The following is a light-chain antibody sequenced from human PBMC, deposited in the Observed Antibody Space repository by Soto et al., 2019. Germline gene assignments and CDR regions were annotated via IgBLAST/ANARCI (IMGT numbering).Light chain of an antibody. J-gene: IGLJ3*02. CDR1: SSNIGDNY. V-gene: IGLV1-51*02. CDR2: ESN. Sequence: QSVLTQPPSVSAAPGQKVTISCSGSSSNIGDNYVSWYQQLPGTAPKLLSYESNKRPSGIPDRFSASKSGTSSTLGITGLQTGDEADYYCGTWDNSLNVGVFGGGTKLTVL. CDR3: GTWDNSLNVGV.